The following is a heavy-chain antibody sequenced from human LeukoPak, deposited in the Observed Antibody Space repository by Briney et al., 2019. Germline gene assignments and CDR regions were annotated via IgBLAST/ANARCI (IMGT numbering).Heavy chain of an antibody. D-gene: IGHD3-22*01. V-gene: IGHV1-2*02. CDR2: INPNSGGT. CDR3: ARVKTMIIVVSLFDY. CDR1: GYTFTGYY. Sequence: ASVKVSCKASGYTFTGYYMHWVRQAPGQGLEWMGWINPNSGGTNYAQKFQGRVTMTRDTSISTAYMELSRLRSDDTAVYYCARVKTMIIVVSLFDYWGQGTLVTVSS. J-gene: IGHJ4*02.